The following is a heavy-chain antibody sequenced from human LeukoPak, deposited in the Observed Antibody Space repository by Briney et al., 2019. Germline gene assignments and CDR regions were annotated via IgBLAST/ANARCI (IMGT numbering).Heavy chain of an antibody. CDR2: INPNSGGT. Sequence: ASVTVSYKASGYTLTGYYMHWVRQAPGQRLEWMGWINPNSGGTNYAQQFQGRVTITRDTSISTAYMELSRLRSDDTAVYYWARGDGYNSNWCDPWGQGTLVTVSS. J-gene: IGHJ5*02. CDR3: ARGDGYNSNWCDP. CDR1: GYTLTGYY. D-gene: IGHD5-24*01. V-gene: IGHV1-2*02.